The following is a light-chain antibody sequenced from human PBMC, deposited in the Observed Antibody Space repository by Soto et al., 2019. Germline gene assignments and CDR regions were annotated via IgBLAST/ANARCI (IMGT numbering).Light chain of an antibody. V-gene: IGKV1-5*03. CDR2: KAS. CDR3: QQSNSYLYS. CDR1: QSVNSR. J-gene: IGKJ2*01. Sequence: DIQMTQSPSTLSASVGDRATITCRASQSVNSRLAWYQQKPGKAPKLLIYKASSLESGVPSRFSGSGSGTEFTLTISSLQHDDFATYYCQQSNSYLYSFGQGTKVDIK.